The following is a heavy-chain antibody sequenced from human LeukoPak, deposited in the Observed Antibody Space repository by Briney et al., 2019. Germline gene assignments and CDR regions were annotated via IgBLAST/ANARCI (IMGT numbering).Heavy chain of an antibody. CDR2: VYPDDSDT. J-gene: IGHJ4*02. D-gene: IGHD1-26*01. CDR3: ARPSGTYFPLDY. V-gene: IGHV5-51*01. Sequence: GASLKISCKTSGSSFTRYWIAWVRKTPGKGLEGMGIVYPDDSDTRYSPAFQGQVTISADKSITTAYLHWSSLKASDTAVYYCARPSGTYFPLDYWGQGTLVTVSS. CDR1: GSSFTRYW.